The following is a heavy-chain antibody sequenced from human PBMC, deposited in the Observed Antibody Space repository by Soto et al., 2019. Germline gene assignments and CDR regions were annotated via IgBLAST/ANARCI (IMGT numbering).Heavy chain of an antibody. CDR2: ISGSGGST. CDR3: AKGSSRAVVYASYFDY. J-gene: IGHJ4*02. D-gene: IGHD2-8*02. CDR1: GFTFSSYA. Sequence: GGSLRLSCAASGFTFSSYAMSWVRQAPGKGLEWVSAISGSGGSTYYADSVKGRFTISRDNSKNTPYLQMNSLRAEDTAVYYCAKGSSRAVVYASYFDYWGQGTLVTVSS. V-gene: IGHV3-23*01.